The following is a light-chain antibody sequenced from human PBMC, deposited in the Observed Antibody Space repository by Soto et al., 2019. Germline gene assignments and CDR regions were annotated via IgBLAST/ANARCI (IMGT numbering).Light chain of an antibody. J-gene: IGKJ1*01. CDR1: QSVSSRY. CDR2: GAS. V-gene: IGKV3-20*01. Sequence: DIVLTQSPGTLSLSPGDRATLSCRASQSVSSRYLAWYQQKPGQAPRLHISGASTRATGIPDRLRGSGSVTAFTLTNSRLEPEDFSVYFCQQYCNSRLTLGQGTSVGIK. CDR3: QQYCNSRLT.